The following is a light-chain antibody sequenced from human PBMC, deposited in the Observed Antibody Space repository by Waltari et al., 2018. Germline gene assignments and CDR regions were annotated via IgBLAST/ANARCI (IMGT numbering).Light chain of an antibody. CDR1: SPNIGNNY. CDR2: DNT. V-gene: IGLV1-51*01. Sequence: QSVLTQPPSVSAAPGQRVTISCSGGSPNIGNNYVSWYRQFPGTAPKLLIYDNTGRPSGIPCRFSGSMSGTSATLDSTGLQAGDEADYYCGTWDSSLSGAVFGGGTHLTVL. J-gene: IGLJ7*01. CDR3: GTWDSSLSGAV.